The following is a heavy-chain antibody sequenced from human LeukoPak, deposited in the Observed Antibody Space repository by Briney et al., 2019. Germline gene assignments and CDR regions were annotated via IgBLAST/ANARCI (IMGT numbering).Heavy chain of an antibody. D-gene: IGHD2-2*01. V-gene: IGHV4-61*02. Sequence: SETLSLTCTVSGGSISSGSYYWSWIRQPAGKGLEWIGRIYTSGSTNYSPSLKSRVTISVDTSKNQFSLKLSSVTAADTAVYYCACIVVVPAANPLVDYWGQGTLVTVFS. J-gene: IGHJ4*02. CDR2: IYTSGST. CDR3: ACIVVVPAANPLVDY. CDR1: GGSISSGSYY.